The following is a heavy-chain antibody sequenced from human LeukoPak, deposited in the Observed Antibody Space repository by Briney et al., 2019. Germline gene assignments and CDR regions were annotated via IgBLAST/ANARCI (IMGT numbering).Heavy chain of an antibody. D-gene: IGHD3-3*01. CDR3: ASSGRISYDFWSGYYHPQTLNFDY. V-gene: IGHV4-30-4*07. J-gene: IGHJ4*02. CDR1: GGSISSGGYS. Sequence: SETLSLTCAVSGGSISSGGYSWSWIRQPPGKGLEWIGYFYYTGSTYYNPSLKSRVTISVDTSKNQFSPKLSSVTAADTAVYYCASSGRISYDFWSGYYHPQTLNFDYWGQGTLVTVSS. CDR2: FYYTGST.